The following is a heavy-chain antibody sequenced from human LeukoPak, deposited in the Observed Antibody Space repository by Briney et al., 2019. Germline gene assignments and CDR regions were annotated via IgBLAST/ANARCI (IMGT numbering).Heavy chain of an antibody. D-gene: IGHD2-15*01. CDR1: GDSISSSSYY. CDR3: ARHRKSSGWYARYFDL. Sequence: SETLSLTCTVSGDSISSSSYYLGWIRQPPGKGLEWIGTIYYGGSTYYNPSLKSRVTISVDTSKTQFSLRLSSVTAADTAVYRCARHRKSSGWYARYFDLWGRGTLVTVSS. J-gene: IGHJ2*01. V-gene: IGHV4-39*01. CDR2: IYYGGST.